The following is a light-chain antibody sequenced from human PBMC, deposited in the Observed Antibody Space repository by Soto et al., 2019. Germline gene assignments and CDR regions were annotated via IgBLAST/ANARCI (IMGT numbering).Light chain of an antibody. CDR1: QSVPRSY. CDR2: GAS. Sequence: EILLTQSPATLSLSPGERATLSCRASQSVPRSYLAWYQQKPGQAPRLLIYGASTRATGIPARFSGSGSGTDFTLTISRLEPEDFATYYCQHFKSFPITFGQGTRLEI. J-gene: IGKJ5*01. V-gene: IGKV3-20*02. CDR3: QHFKSFPIT.